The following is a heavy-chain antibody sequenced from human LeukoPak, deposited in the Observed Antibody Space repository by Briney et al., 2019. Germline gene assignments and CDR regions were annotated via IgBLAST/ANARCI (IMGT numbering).Heavy chain of an antibody. Sequence: GGSLRLSCAASGFTFSSYSMNWVRQAPGKGLEWVAVISYDGSNKYYADSVKGRFTISRDNSKNTLYLQMNSLRAEDTAVYYCAKVTIGFGAHYYYYYGMDVWGQGTTVTVSS. J-gene: IGHJ6*02. D-gene: IGHD3-10*01. CDR1: GFTFSSYS. CDR2: ISYDGSNK. V-gene: IGHV3-30*18. CDR3: AKVTIGFGAHYYYYYGMDV.